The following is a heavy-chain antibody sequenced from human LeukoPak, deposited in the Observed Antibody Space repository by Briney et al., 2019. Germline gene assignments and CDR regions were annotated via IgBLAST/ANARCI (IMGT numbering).Heavy chain of an antibody. D-gene: IGHD3-10*01. CDR2: IDPDGSEK. V-gene: IGHV3-7*01. J-gene: IGHJ4*02. CDR3: ARIYYFGDNNWRYFDN. CDR1: GFTFNRYW. Sequence: GGSLRLSYAAYGFTFNRYWMSWVRQAPGKGLEWVANIDPDGSEKQYGDSVKGRFTTSRDNAKNSLYMQMNSLRAEDTAIYYCARIYYFGDNNWRYFDNWGQGTLVTVSS.